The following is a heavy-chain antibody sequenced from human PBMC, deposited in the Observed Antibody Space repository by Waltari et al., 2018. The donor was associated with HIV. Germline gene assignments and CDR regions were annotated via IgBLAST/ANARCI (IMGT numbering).Heavy chain of an antibody. CDR2: IYSTGST. J-gene: IGHJ5*02. D-gene: IGHD3-10*01. V-gene: IGHV4-4*07. CDR3: ARNLWFGDFRWFDP. Sequence: QVHLQESGPGLVRPSETLSLICTVPGGPFSSYYWNWIRQPAGKGLEWIGRIYSTGSTNYNPSLKSRVTMSVDTYNNQIFLRLNSVTAADTAVYYCARNLWFGDFRWFDPWGQGTLVTVSS. CDR1: GGPFSSYY.